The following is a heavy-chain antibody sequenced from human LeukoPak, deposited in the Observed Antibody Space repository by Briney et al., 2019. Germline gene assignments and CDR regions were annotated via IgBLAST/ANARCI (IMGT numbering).Heavy chain of an antibody. CDR1: GLTFTSFA. Sequence: GGSLRLSCAASGLTFTSFAMHWVRQAPSKGLEWVAHISYDGNNKYYADSVKGRFTISRDNSKNTLYLQMNSLRAEDTAVYYCAREGDYGDSKYSYYYGMDVWAKGPRSPSP. CDR2: ISYDGNNK. V-gene: IGHV3-30-3*01. J-gene: IGHJ6*02. D-gene: IGHD4-17*01. CDR3: AREGDYGDSKYSYYYGMDV.